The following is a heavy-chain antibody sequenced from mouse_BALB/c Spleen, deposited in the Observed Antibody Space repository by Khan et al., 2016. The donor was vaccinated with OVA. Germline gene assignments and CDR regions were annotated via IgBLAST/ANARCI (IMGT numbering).Heavy chain of an antibody. D-gene: IGHD4-1*01. CDR2: INSDGYYT. J-gene: IGHJ3*01. V-gene: IGHV5-6*01. Sequence: EVELVESGGDLMKPGGSLKLSCAASGFSFSAYGMSWVRQTPDKRLEWVATINSDGYYTYYPDSVQGRFTISRNNAKNTLYLQMSSLKSEDTAMYYCASHLTVSFAYWGQGTLVTVSA. CDR1: GFSFSAYG. CDR3: ASHLTVSFAY.